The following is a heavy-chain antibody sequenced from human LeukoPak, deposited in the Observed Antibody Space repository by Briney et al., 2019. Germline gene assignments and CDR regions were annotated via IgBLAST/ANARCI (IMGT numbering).Heavy chain of an antibody. D-gene: IGHD5-18*01. CDR1: GGTFSSYA. Sequence: ASVKVSCKASGGTFSSYAISWVRQAPGQGLEWMGRIIPILGIANYAQKLQGRVTITADKSTSTAYMELSSLRSEDTAVYYCASGPHTAGEFDYWGQGTLVTVSS. V-gene: IGHV1-69*04. J-gene: IGHJ4*02. CDR3: ASGPHTAGEFDY. CDR2: IIPILGIA.